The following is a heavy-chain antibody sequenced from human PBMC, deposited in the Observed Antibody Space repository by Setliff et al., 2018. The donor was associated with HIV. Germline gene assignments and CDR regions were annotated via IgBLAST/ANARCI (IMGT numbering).Heavy chain of an antibody. J-gene: IGHJ5*02. CDR2: IYSDGRT. Sequence: PGGSLRLSCEASGFFFKNAWMSWVRQAPGKGLEWVSFIYSDGRTYYAESVKGRFTISRDDSKNTLYLQMHSLRVEDTAAYYCAKGVKWLDPWGQGIQVTVSS. D-gene: IGHD3-16*01. CDR3: AKGVKWLDP. V-gene: IGHV3-53*01. CDR1: GFFFKNAW.